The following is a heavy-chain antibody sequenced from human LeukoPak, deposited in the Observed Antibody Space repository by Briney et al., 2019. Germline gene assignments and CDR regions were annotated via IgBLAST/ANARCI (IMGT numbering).Heavy chain of an antibody. CDR2: INHSGST. D-gene: IGHD3-3*01. CDR1: GGSFSGYY. J-gene: IGHJ6*03. CDR3: ARGSRYYDFWSGYRELYYMDV. V-gene: IGHV4-34*01. Sequence: SETLSLTCAVYGGSFSGYYWRWIRKPPGKGLEWIGEINHSGSTNYNPSLKSRVTISVDTSKNQFSLNLSSVTAADTAVYYCARGSRYYDFWSGYRELYYMDVWGKGTTVTVSS.